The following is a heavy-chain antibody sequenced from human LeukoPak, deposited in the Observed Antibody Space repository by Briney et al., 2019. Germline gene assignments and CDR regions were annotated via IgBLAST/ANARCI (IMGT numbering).Heavy chain of an antibody. V-gene: IGHV3-23*01. CDR2: ISGSGGST. CDR3: AKGEYYYGSGSYYLGRGPRYYFDY. J-gene: IGHJ4*02. Sequence: PGGSLRLSCAASGFTFSSYAMSWVRQAPGKGLEWVSAISGSGGSTYYADSVKGRFTISRDNSKNTLYLQMNSLRAEDTAVYYCAKGEYYYGSGSYYLGRGPRYYFDYWGQGTLVTVSS. D-gene: IGHD3-10*01. CDR1: GFTFSSYA.